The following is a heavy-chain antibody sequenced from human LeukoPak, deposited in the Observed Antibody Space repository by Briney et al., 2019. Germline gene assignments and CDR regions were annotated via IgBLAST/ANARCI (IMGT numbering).Heavy chain of an antibody. CDR2: IIPIFGTA. Sequence: ASVKVSCKASGGPFSSYAISWVRQAPGQGLEWMGGIIPIFGTANYAQKFQGRVTITADESTSTAYMELSSLRSEDTAVYYCARVCGLGSVYYYYYMDVWGKGTTVTVSS. CDR3: ARVCGLGSVYYYYYMDV. D-gene: IGHD3/OR15-3a*01. J-gene: IGHJ6*03. CDR1: GGPFSSYA. V-gene: IGHV1-69*13.